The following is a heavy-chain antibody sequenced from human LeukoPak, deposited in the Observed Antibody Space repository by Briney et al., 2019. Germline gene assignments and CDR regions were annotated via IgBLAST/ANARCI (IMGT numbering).Heavy chain of an antibody. J-gene: IGHJ4*02. CDR1: GFTFSSYW. D-gene: IGHD4-17*01. V-gene: IGHV3-74*01. Sequence: PGGSLSLSCAASGFTFSSYWMHWVRHAPGKGLVWVSRINSDGSSTSYADSVKGRFTISRDNAKNTLYLQMNSLRAEDTAVYYCARVAATTVQRGDFDYWGQGTLVTVSS. CDR3: ARVAATTVQRGDFDY. CDR2: INSDGSST.